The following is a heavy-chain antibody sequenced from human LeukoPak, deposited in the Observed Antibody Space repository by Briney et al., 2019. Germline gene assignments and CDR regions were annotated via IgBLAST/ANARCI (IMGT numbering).Heavy chain of an antibody. Sequence: PGRSLRLSCAASGFTFDDYAMHWVRQAPGKGLEWVSGISWNSGSIGYADSVKGRFTISRDNAKNSLYLQMNSLRAEDTALYYCAKGLAATNALDAFDIWGQGTMVTVSS. D-gene: IGHD2-15*01. CDR3: AKGLAATNALDAFDI. CDR1: GFTFDDYA. J-gene: IGHJ3*02. CDR2: ISWNSGSI. V-gene: IGHV3-9*01.